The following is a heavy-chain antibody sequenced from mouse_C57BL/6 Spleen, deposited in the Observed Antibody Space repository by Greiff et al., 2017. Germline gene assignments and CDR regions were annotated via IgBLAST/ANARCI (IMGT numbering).Heavy chain of an antibody. Sequence: ESGPGLVKPSQSLSLTCSVTGYSITSGYYWNWIRQSPGNKLEWMGYITYDGSNNYNPSLKNRISITRDTSKNQLFLKLNSVTTEDTATYYCARDRAFIHWGQGTSVTVSS. CDR2: ITYDGSN. CDR3: ARDRAFIH. V-gene: IGHV3-6*01. J-gene: IGHJ4*01. D-gene: IGHD3-1*01. CDR1: GYSITSGYY.